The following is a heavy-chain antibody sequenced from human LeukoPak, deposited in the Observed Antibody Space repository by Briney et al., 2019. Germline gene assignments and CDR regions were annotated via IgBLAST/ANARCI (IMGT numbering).Heavy chain of an antibody. D-gene: IGHD5-18*01. V-gene: IGHV4-39*01. CDR3: ARQHSSMVTDY. CDR2: MYYTGST. CDR1: GGSLSRSSYY. Sequence: SETLSLTCTVSGGSLSRSSYYWGCIRQPPGKGLEWTGNMYYTGSTYYNPSLKSRVTISLDTSKNQFSLKLSSVTAADTAVYYCARQHSSMVTDYWGQGTLVTVSS. J-gene: IGHJ4*02.